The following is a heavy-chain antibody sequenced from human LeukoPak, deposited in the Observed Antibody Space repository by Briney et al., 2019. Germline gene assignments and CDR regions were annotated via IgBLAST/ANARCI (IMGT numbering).Heavy chain of an antibody. CDR2: ITATSRHI. Sequence: GGSLRLSFAAPGVTFSGYSVNWVRQAPGKGLEWVSAITATSRHIYYADSVKGRFTISRDNAKNSLYLQMNSLRVEDTAVYYCTTIKTIGYSTFDYWGQGSLVTVSS. CDR1: GVTFSGYS. CDR3: TTIKTIGYSTFDY. J-gene: IGHJ4*02. V-gene: IGHV3-21*03. D-gene: IGHD4-11*01.